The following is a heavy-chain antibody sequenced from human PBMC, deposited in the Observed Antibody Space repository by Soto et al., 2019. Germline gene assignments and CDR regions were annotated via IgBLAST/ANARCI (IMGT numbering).Heavy chain of an antibody. J-gene: IGHJ4*02. V-gene: IGHV5-51*03. CDR1: GYSFTSYW. D-gene: IGHD3-22*01. CDR3: ARSSVNYYDSSGYLYYFDY. CDR2: IYPGDSDT. Sequence: EVQLVQSGAEVKKPGESLKISCKGSGYSFTSYWIGWVRQMPGKGLEWMGIIYPGDSDTSYSPSFQGQVTISADKSISTAYLQWSSLKASDTAMYYCARSSVNYYDSSGYLYYFDYWGQGTLVTVSS.